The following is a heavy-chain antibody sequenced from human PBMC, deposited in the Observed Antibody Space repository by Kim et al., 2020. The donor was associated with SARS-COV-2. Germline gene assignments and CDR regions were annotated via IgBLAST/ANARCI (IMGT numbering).Heavy chain of an antibody. CDR3: ARKGYNSRDAFDM. J-gene: IGHJ3*02. CDR1: GGSVRSSGYY. V-gene: IGHV4-39*07. Sequence: SETLSLTCTLSGGSVRSSGYYWGWIRQPPGKGLEWLGTTFISGTTNYNPSHRSRVTISLDMSKNQLSLRMSSATAADTALYYCARKGYNSRDAFDMWG. CDR2: TFISGTT. D-gene: IGHD5-12*01.